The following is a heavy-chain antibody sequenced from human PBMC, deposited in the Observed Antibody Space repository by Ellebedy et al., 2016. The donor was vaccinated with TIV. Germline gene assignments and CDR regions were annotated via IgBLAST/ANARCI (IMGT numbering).Heavy chain of an antibody. D-gene: IGHD3-3*01. J-gene: IGHJ4*02. Sequence: SETLSLXCTVSGGSISSSSYYWGWIRQPPGKGLEWIGSIYYSGSTYYNPSLKSRVTISVDTSKNQFSLKLSSVTAADTAVYYCARLMGDFWSGYFDYWGQGTLVTVSS. V-gene: IGHV4-39*01. CDR2: IYYSGST. CDR1: GGSISSSSYY. CDR3: ARLMGDFWSGYFDY.